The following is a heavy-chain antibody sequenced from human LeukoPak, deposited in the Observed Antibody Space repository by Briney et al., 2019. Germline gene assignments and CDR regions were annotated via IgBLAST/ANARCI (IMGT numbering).Heavy chain of an antibody. V-gene: IGHV1-18*01. CDR2: ISAYNGNT. Sequence: ASVEVSCKASGYTFTSYGISWVRQAPGQGLEWMGWISAYNGNTNYAQKLQGRVTMTTDTSASTAYMELSSLRSEDTAVYYCARVKAPIPRMDVWGQGTTVTVSS. CDR3: ARVKAPIPRMDV. J-gene: IGHJ6*02. CDR1: GYTFTSYG.